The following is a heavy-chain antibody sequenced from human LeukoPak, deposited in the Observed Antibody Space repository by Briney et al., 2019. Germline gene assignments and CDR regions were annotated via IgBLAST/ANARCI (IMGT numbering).Heavy chain of an antibody. CDR2: ISSSSSYI. D-gene: IGHD4-11*01. V-gene: IGHV3-21*05. J-gene: IGHJ6*03. CDR3: ARDHGRTTFEGPRYYYYCYMDV. CDR1: GFTFSSYS. Sequence: GGSLRLSCAASGFTFSSYSMNWVRQAPGKGLEWVSYISSSSSYIYYADSVKGRFTISRDNAKNSLYLQMNSLRAEDTAVYYCARDHGRTTFEGPRYYYYCYMDVWGKGTTVTVSS.